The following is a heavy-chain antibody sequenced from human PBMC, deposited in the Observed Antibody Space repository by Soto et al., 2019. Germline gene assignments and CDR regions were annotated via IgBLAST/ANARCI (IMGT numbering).Heavy chain of an antibody. CDR2: IYPGDSHT. J-gene: IGHJ4*02. D-gene: IGHD3-22*01. V-gene: IGHV5-51*01. CDR3: ATSPRHDDSPLWPD. CDR1: GFTFSNYW. Sequence: GESLKISCKTSGFTFSNYWIGWVRQMPGKGLEWMGIIYPGDSHTRFSPSFQGQVTISADKSISTAYIQWSSLKASDTAIYYCATSPRHDDSPLWPDCGQGTLVIVSS.